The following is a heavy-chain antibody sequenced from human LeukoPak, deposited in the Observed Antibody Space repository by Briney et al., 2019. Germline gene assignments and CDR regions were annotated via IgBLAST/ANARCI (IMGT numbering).Heavy chain of an antibody. CDR1: GGTFSSYA. CDR2: IIPILGIA. Sequence: ASVKVSCKASGGTFSSYAISWVRQAPGQGLEWMGRIIPILGIANYAQKFQGRVTITADKSTSTAYMELSSRRSEDTAVYYCARDQYYDSSGYPRRYFDYWGQGTLVTVSS. V-gene: IGHV1-69*04. D-gene: IGHD3-22*01. CDR3: ARDQYYDSSGYPRRYFDY. J-gene: IGHJ4*02.